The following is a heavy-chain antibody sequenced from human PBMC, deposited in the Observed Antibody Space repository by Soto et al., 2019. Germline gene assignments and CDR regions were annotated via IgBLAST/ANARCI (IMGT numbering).Heavy chain of an antibody. CDR1: GDSVASNSAA. J-gene: IGHJ5*02. Sequence: SQTLSLTGVISGDSVASNSAAWHWVRQSPSRGLEWLGRTYYRSKWFNDYALSVKSRITINPDTSKNQFSLHLNSVTPEDTAVYYCARGDPSNSSGFYSWFDPWGQGTLVTVSS. CDR3: ARGDPSNSSGFYSWFDP. V-gene: IGHV6-1*01. D-gene: IGHD3-22*01. CDR2: TYYRSKWFN.